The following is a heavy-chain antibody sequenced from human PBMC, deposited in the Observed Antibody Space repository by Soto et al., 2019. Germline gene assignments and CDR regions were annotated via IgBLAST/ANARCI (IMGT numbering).Heavy chain of an antibody. V-gene: IGHV4-31*03. Sequence: QVQLQESGPGLVKPSQTLSLTCTVSGGSIRSGGYYWSWIRQHPGKGLEWIGYSYYSGSTSYNPSLKNRVTIAVDTSNNQFSLKLNSVTAADTAVYYCARGVIHWGQGTLVTVSS. CDR1: GGSIRSGGYY. CDR3: ARGVIH. CDR2: SYYSGST. J-gene: IGHJ4*02. D-gene: IGHD3-16*02.